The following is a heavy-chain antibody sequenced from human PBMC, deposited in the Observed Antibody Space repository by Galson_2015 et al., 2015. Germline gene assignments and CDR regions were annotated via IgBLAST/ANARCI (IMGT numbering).Heavy chain of an antibody. Sequence: ETLSLTCAVSGSSISSGYYWGWIRQPPGQGLEWIGSIYHSGSTYYNPSLKSRVTISVDTSKNQFSLKLSSVTAADTAVYCARVEKYSGSYYILHWGQGTLVTVSS. J-gene: IGHJ4*02. D-gene: IGHD1-26*01. V-gene: IGHV4-38-2*01. CDR1: GSSISSGYY. CDR2: IYHSGST. CDR3: ARVEKYSGSYYILH.